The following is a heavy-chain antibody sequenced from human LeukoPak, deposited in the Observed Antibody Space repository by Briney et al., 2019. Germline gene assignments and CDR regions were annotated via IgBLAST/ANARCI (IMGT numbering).Heavy chain of an antibody. V-gene: IGHV3-7*01. CDR1: GFTFSSYE. CDR2: IKQDGSDK. CDR3: ARGLLTFDY. J-gene: IGHJ4*02. Sequence: GGSLRLSCAASGFTFSSYEMNWVRQAPGKGLEWVANIKQDGSDKYYVDSVKGRFTISRDNAKNSLYLQMNSLRAEDTAVYYCARGLLTFDYWGQGTLVTVSS.